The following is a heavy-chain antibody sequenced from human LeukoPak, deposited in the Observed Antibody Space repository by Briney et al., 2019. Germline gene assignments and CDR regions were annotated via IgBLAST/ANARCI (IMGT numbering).Heavy chain of an antibody. CDR3: AREAGYFAFDI. Sequence: SETLSLTCTVSGGSISSYYWSWIRQPPGKGLEWIGYIYYSGSTNYNPSLKSRVTISVDPSKNQFSLKPSSVTAADTAVYYCAREAGYFAFDIWGQGTMVTVSS. CDR1: GGSISSYY. J-gene: IGHJ3*02. D-gene: IGHD3-9*01. CDR2: IYYSGST. V-gene: IGHV4-59*01.